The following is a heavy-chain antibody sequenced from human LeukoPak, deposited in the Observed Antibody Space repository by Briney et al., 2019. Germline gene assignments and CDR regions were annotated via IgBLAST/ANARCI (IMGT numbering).Heavy chain of an antibody. CDR3: ARDPYAPPSSDLQRFDS. D-gene: IGHD6-19*01. Sequence: GASVKVSCKASGYIFTNYAINWMRQAPGQGLEWMGWITTSTGNPTYAQGFTGRFVFSTDTSVSTAYLQISSLRAEDTAVYYCARDPYAPPSSDLQRFDSWGQGTLVTVS. V-gene: IGHV7-4-1*02. J-gene: IGHJ5*01. CDR2: ITTSTGNP. CDR1: GYIFTNYA.